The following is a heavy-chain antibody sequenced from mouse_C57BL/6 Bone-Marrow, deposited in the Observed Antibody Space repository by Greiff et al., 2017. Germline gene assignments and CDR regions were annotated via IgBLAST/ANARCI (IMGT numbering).Heavy chain of an antibody. Sequence: VQLKESGPVLVKPGASVKMSCKASGYTFTDYYMNWVKQSHGKSLEWIGVINPYNGGTSYNQKFKGKATLTVDKSSSASYMELNSLTSEDSADYYCARREDSYCDYDGAMDYWGQGTSVTVSS. V-gene: IGHV1-19*01. J-gene: IGHJ4*01. CDR1: GYTFTDYY. CDR3: ARREDSYCDYDGAMDY. CDR2: INPYNGGT. D-gene: IGHD2-4*01.